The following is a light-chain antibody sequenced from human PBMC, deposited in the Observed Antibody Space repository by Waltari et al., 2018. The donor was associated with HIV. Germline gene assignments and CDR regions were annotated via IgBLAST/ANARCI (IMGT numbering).Light chain of an antibody. J-gene: IGLJ1*01. CDR1: ASPKPY. CDR3: LSADSSGTYV. V-gene: IGLV3-25*03. CDR2: KNT. Sequence: SSELTQPPSVSVSPGQTARITCSGDASPKPYTHWFQQKPGQAPLVVIHKNTERPSGIPERFSASRYGTTVTLTISGVQTDDEADYYCLSADSSGTYVFGPGTTVTVL.